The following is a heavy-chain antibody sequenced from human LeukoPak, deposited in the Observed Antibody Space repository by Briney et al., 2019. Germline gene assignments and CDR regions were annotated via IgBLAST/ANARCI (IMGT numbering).Heavy chain of an antibody. D-gene: IGHD2-2*01. V-gene: IGHV1-18*01. J-gene: IGHJ3*02. CDR2: ISAYNGNT. CDR1: GYTFTSYG. CDR3: ARPHLEDIVVVPAARYAFDI. Sequence: GASVKVSCKAAGYTFTSYGISWVRQAPGQGLEWMGWISAYNGNTNYAQKLQGRVTMTTDTSTSTAYMELRSLRFDDTAVYYCARPHLEDIVVVPAARYAFDIWGQGTMVTVSS.